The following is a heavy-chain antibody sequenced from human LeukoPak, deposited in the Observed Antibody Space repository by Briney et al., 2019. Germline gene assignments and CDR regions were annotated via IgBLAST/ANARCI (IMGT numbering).Heavy chain of an antibody. CDR3: ARGGYSSSWLDAYYFVY. J-gene: IGHJ4*02. CDR2: IWYDGSNK. Sequence: GGSLRLSCAASAFTFSSYCMHWVRQAPGKGLEWVAVIWYDGSNKYYADSVKGRFTISRDNSKNTLYLQMNSLRAEDTAVYYCARGGYSSSWLDAYYFVYWGQGTLVTVSS. CDR1: AFTFSSYC. D-gene: IGHD6-13*01. V-gene: IGHV3-33*01.